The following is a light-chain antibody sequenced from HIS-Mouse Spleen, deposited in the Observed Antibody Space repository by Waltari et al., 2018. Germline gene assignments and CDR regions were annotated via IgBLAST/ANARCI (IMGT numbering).Light chain of an antibody. CDR2: GAS. CDR1: QSVSSSY. Sequence: EIVLTQSPGTLSLSPGERATLSCRASQSVSSSYLAWYQQKPGQAPSLLIEGASSRATGIPDRFSGSGSGTDFTLTISRLEPEDFAVYYCQQYGSSPLTFGGGTKVEIK. CDR3: QQYGSSPLT. V-gene: IGKV3-20*01. J-gene: IGKJ4*01.